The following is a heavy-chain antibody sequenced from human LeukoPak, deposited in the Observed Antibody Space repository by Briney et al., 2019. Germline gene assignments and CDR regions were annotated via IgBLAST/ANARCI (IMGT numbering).Heavy chain of an antibody. D-gene: IGHD6-13*01. J-gene: IGHJ4*02. CDR2: INDSGGRT. CDR1: GFTFITYA. CDR3: ASRYSSSWSTNFDYWGQGTFDF. V-gene: IGHV3-23*01. Sequence: GGSLRLSCAASGFTFITYAMTWVRQAPGKGLEWVSTINDSGGRTFYADSVKGRFTISRDNSRDTLYLQMNSLRAEDTAVYFCASRYSSSWSTNFDYWGQGTFDFWGQGTLVTVSS.